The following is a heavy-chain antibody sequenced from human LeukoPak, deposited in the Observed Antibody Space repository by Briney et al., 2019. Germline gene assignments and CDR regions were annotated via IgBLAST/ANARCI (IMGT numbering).Heavy chain of an antibody. V-gene: IGHV3-66*01. CDR1: GFTVSSQY. J-gene: IGHJ4*02. CDR3: LTGGFY. CDR2: IYVGGTT. Sequence: GGSLRLSCAASGFTVSSQYMIWVRQAPGKGLEWVSLIYVGGTTFYADSVKGRFAISRDNSKNELYLQMNSLRAEDTAVYYCLTGGFYWGQGTLVTVSS. D-gene: IGHD3-16*01.